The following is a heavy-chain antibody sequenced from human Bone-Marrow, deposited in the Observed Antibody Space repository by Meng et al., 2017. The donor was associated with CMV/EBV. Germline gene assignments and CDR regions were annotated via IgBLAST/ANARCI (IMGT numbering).Heavy chain of an antibody. CDR2: INHSGST. J-gene: IGHJ4*02. CDR3: ARQGYDFWSGYYKPDSFDY. CDR1: GGSFSGYY. Sequence: SETLSLTCAVYGGSFSGYYWSWIRQPPGKGLEWIGEINHSGSTNYNPSLKSRVTISVDTSKNQFSLKLSSVTAADTAVYYCARQGYDFWSGYYKPDSFDYWGQGTLVTVSS. V-gene: IGHV4-34*01. D-gene: IGHD3-3*01.